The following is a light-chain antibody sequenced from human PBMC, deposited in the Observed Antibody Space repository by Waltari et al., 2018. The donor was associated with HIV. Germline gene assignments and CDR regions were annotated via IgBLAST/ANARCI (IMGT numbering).Light chain of an antibody. CDR1: QRVSSRY. J-gene: IGKJ1*01. V-gene: IGKV3-20*01. CDR2: GAS. Sequence: VLTQSPGTLSLSPGDRATLSCRASQRVSSRYLAWYQQKSGQAPRPVIYGASSRAAGIQDRFSGSGSGTDFTLTISRLEPEDFAVYYCQQYGSSPWTFGQGTKVEIK. CDR3: QQYGSSPWT.